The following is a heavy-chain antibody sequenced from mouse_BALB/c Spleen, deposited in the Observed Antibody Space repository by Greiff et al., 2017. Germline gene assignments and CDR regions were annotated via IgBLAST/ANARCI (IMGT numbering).Heavy chain of an antibody. Sequence: VQLVESGPGLVAPSQSLSITCTVSGFSLTGYGVNWVRQPPGKGLEWLGMIWGDGSTDYNSALKSRLSISKDNSKSQVFLKMNSLQTDDTARYYCARATMIFYYAMDYWGQGTSVTVSS. CDR3: ARATMIFYYAMDY. V-gene: IGHV2-6-7*01. D-gene: IGHD2-4*01. J-gene: IGHJ4*01. CDR2: IWGDGST. CDR1: GFSLTGYG.